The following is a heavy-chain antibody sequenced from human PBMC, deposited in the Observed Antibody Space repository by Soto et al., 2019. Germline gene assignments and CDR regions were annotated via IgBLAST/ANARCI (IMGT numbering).Heavy chain of an antibody. CDR2: IWYDGGNK. J-gene: IGHJ4*02. CDR1: AFNFSSYV. CDR3: ARDGQWLPRDGLRSSYYFDY. Sequence: QVQLVESGGGVVQPGRSLRLSCAASAFNFSSYVMHWVRQAPGKGLEWLAVIWYDGGNKYYANSVKGRFTISRDNSKNTLYLQMNSLRAEDTAVYYCARDGQWLPRDGLRSSYYFDYWGQGTLVTVSS. V-gene: IGHV3-33*01. D-gene: IGHD6-19*01.